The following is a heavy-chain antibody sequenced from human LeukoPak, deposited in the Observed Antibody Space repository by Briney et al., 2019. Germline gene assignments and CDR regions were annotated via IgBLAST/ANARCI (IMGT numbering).Heavy chain of an antibody. CDR3: AKGYYDYVWGSYYFDY. CDR1: GFTFSSYA. Sequence: GASLRLSCAASGFTFSSYAMSWVRQAPGKGLEWVSAISGSGGSTYYADSVKGRFTISRDNSRDTLYLQMNSLRAEDTAVYYRAKGYYDYVWGSYYFDYWGQGTLVTVSS. CDR2: ISGSGGST. V-gene: IGHV3-23*01. J-gene: IGHJ4*02. D-gene: IGHD3-16*01.